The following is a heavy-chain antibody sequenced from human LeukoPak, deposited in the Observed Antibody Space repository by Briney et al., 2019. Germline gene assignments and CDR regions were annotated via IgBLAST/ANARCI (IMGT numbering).Heavy chain of an antibody. CDR1: GFTFSDYW. CDR2: INTDGSIT. J-gene: IGHJ4*02. CDR3: ARDRGPRTGFMVREAYDY. V-gene: IGHV3-74*01. D-gene: IGHD3-10*01. Sequence: YPGGSLRLSCAASGFTFSDYWIHWVRQAPGKGLVWVSRINTDGSITNYADSVKGRFSISRDNAKNTLYLQMSSLRAGDTAVYYCARDRGPRTGFMVREAYDYWGQGTLVTVSS.